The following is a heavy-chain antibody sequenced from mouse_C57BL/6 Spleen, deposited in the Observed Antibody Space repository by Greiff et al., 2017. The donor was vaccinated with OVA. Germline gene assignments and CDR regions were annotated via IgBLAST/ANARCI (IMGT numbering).Heavy chain of an antibody. J-gene: IGHJ3*01. Sequence: EVQLQESGPGLVKPSQSLSLTCSVTGYSITSGYYWNWIRQFPGNKLEWMGYISYDGSNNYNPSLKNRISITRDTSKNQFFLKLNSVTTEDTATYYCGTAPYGNYPAWFAYWGQGTLVTVSA. D-gene: IGHD2-1*01. CDR1: GYSITSGYY. CDR2: ISYDGSN. CDR3: GTAPYGNYPAWFAY. V-gene: IGHV3-6*01.